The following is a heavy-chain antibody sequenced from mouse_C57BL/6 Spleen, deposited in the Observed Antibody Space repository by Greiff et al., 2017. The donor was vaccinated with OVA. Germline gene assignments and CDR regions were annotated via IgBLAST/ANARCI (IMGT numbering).Heavy chain of an antibody. D-gene: IGHD1-1*01. V-gene: IGHV1-82*01. J-gene: IGHJ2*01. CDR2: IYPGDGDT. CDR1: GYAFSSSW. CDR3: AGYGSSPYYFDY. Sequence: VQGVESGPELVKPGASVKISCKASGYAFSSSWMNWVKQRPGKGLEWIGRIYPGDGDTNYNGKFKGKATLTADKSSSTAYMQLSSLTSEDSAVYFCAGYGSSPYYFDYWGQGTTLTVSS.